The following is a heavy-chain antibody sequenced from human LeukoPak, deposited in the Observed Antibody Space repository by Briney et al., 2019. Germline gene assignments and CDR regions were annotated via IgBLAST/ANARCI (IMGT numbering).Heavy chain of an antibody. CDR2: ISYDGSNK. CDR3: ANSVAYGMDV. J-gene: IGHJ6*02. Sequence: PGRSLRLSCAASGFTFSSYGMHWVRLAPGQGLEWVAVISYDGSNKYYADSVKGRFTISRDNSKNTLYLQMNSLRAEDTAVYYCANSVAYGMDVWGQGTTVTVSS. V-gene: IGHV3-30*18. CDR1: GFTFSSYG. D-gene: IGHD2-21*01.